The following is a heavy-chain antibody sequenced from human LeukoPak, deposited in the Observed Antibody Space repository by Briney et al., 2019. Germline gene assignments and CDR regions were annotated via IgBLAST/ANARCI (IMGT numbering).Heavy chain of an antibody. CDR1: GFTFSSYW. J-gene: IGHJ5*02. CDR3: ARDYTGYFP. Sequence: GGSLRLSCEASGFTFSSYWMSWVRQAPGKGLEWVANIKTDGSEKYYVDSVKGRFTISRDNAKNSLYLQMNSLRAEDTAVYYCARDYTGYFPWGQGTLVIISS. CDR2: IKTDGSEK. V-gene: IGHV3-7*03. D-gene: IGHD3-9*01.